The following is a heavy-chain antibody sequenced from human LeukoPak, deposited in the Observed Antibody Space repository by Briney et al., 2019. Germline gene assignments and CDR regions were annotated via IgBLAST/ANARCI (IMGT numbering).Heavy chain of an antibody. CDR2: IYYSGST. V-gene: IGHV4-59*01. Sequence: SETLSLTCTVSGGSISSYYWSWIRQPPGKGLEWIGYIYYSGSTNYNPSLKSRVIISVDTSKNQFSLKLSSVTAADTAVYYCAGSIDILTGYYTRWWYFDLWGRGTLVTVSS. CDR1: GGSISSYY. J-gene: IGHJ2*01. CDR3: AGSIDILTGYYTRWWYFDL. D-gene: IGHD3-9*01.